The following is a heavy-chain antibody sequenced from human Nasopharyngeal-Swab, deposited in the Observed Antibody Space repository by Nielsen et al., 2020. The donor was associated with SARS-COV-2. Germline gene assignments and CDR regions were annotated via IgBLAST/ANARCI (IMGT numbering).Heavy chain of an antibody. CDR2: ISSSSSYT. J-gene: IGHJ4*02. D-gene: IGHD5-18*01. CDR3: AKQSWGYSYGYYFDY. Sequence: WIRQPPGKGLEWVSYISSSSSYTNYADSVKGRFTISRDNAKNSLYLQMNSLRAEDTAVYYCAKQSWGYSYGYYFDYWGQGTLVTVSS. V-gene: IGHV3-11*06.